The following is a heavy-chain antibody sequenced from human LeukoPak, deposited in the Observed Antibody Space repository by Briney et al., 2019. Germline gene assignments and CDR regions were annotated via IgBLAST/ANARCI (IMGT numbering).Heavy chain of an antibody. V-gene: IGHV3-7*03. CDR3: AKDRQARGSSGYYGGVNFDF. CDR2: IRYDGSEK. D-gene: IGHD3-22*01. Sequence: GGSLRLSCEASGFTFNNYWMSWVRQAPGKGLEWVANIRYDGSEKYYVDSVKGRFTISRDNAKNSLYLQMNSLRAEDTAVYYCAKDRQARGSSGYYGGVNFDFWGQGTLVTVSS. CDR1: GFTFNNYW. J-gene: IGHJ4*02.